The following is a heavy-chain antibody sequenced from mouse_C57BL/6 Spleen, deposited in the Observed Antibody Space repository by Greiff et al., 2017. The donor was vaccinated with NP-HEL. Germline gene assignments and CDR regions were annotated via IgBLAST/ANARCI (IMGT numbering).Heavy chain of an antibody. Sequence: EVQLQQSGPELVKPGASVKISCKASGYTFTDYYMNWVKQSHGKSLEWIGDINPNNGGTSYNQKFKGKATLTVDKSSSTAYMELRSLTSEDSAVYYCVILDSSGYIFAYRGQGNLVTVSA. CDR3: VILDSSGYIFAY. CDR1: GYTFTDYY. D-gene: IGHD3-2*02. CDR2: INPNNGGT. J-gene: IGHJ3*01. V-gene: IGHV1-26*01.